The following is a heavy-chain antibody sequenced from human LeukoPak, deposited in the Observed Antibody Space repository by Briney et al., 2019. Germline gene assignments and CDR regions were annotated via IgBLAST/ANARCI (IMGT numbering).Heavy chain of an antibody. CDR3: ARDSHCSGDSCFEYFPH. J-gene: IGHJ1*01. D-gene: IGHD2-15*01. CDR2: MNPSSGDT. Sequence: ASVKVSCKASGYTFTSYDINWVRQATGQGLEWMGWMNPSSGDTYYTQKFQGRVTMTRDTSISTAYMQLSRLRSDDTAVYFCARDSHCSGDSCFEYFPHWGQGTLVTVSS. V-gene: IGHV1-2*02. CDR1: GYTFTSYD.